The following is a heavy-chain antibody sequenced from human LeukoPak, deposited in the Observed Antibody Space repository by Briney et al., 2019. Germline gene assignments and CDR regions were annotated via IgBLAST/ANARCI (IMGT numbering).Heavy chain of an antibody. CDR1: GFTFSSYW. CDR3: ARTGTTYEAFDY. J-gene: IGHJ4*02. CDR2: IKQDGSEK. V-gene: IGHV3-7*01. Sequence: GGSLRLSCAASGFTFSSYWMSWVRQAPGKGLEWVANIKQDGSEKYYVDSVKGRFTISRDNSKNTLYLQMGSLRAEDMAVYYCARTGTTYEAFDYWGQGTLVTVSS. D-gene: IGHD1-1*01.